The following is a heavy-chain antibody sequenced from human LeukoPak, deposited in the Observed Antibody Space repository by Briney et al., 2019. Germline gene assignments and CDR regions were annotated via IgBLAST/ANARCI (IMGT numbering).Heavy chain of an antibody. CDR2: VYSTGHT. D-gene: IGHD3-16*01. J-gene: IGHJ4*02. CDR3: ARHHTSSKPIGY. CDR1: GDSLYY. V-gene: IGHV4-39*01. Sequence: PSETLSLTCTVSGDSLYYWGWIRPPPGKGLAWIGSVYSTGHTNYNLSLKSRVTMSIDTSKNQLSLKLTSVTAADTAMYYCARHHTSSKPIGYWGQGTLVTVSS.